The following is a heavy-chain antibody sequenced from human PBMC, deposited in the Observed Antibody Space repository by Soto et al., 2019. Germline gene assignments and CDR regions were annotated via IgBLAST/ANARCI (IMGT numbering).Heavy chain of an antibody. J-gene: IGHJ6*04. V-gene: IGHV3-30*18. CDR3: AKDHGYGDYVVDV. CDR2: ISYDGSNK. Sequence: GGSLRLSCAASGFTFSSYGMHWVRQAPGKGLEWVAVISYDGSNKYYADSVKGRFTISRDNSKNTLYLQMNSLRAEDTAVYYCAKDHGYGDYVVDVWGKGTTVTVSS. CDR1: GFTFSSYG. D-gene: IGHD4-17*01.